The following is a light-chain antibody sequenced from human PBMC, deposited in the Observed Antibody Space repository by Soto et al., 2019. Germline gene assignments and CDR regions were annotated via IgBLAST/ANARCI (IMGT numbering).Light chain of an antibody. V-gene: IGLV2-11*01. CDR3: CSYAVTFYV. CDR1: TIDDGTSNY. CDR2: DVS. J-gene: IGLJ1*01. Sequence: QSALTQPRSVSGSPGQSVTISCTGPTIDDGTSNYVSWYQQHPGKVPKLMIYDVSERPSGVPDRFSGSKSGNTASLTISGLQPEDEADYYCCSYAVTFYVFGTGTKVT.